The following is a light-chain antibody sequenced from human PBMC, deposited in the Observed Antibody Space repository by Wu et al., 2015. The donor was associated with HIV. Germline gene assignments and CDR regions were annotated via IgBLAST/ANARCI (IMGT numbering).Light chain of an antibody. Sequence: DIQMTQSPSTLSASVGDRVTITCRASQSISSWLAWYQQKPGKAPNLLIYKASSLESGVPSRFSGSGSGTEFTLTIRSLQANDVATYYCQQYNSYPLTFGGGTKVEI. CDR3: QQYNSYPLT. J-gene: IGKJ4*01. CDR2: KAS. CDR1: QSISSW. V-gene: IGKV1-5*03.